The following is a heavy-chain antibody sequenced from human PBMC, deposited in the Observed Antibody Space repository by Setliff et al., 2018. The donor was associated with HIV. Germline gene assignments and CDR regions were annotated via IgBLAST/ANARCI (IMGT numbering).Heavy chain of an antibody. J-gene: IGHJ5*02. CDR3: ARHFGISYRSPFDP. CDR2: ISPDDSDT. V-gene: IGHV5-51*01. Sequence: GESLKISRKGSGYRFTSYWIGWVRQMPGKGLEWMGIISPDDSDTRYSPSFQGQFNISVDKSTSTAYLQWSSLKASDSAIYYCARHFGISYRSPFDPWGQGTLVTVSS. CDR1: GYRFTSYW. D-gene: IGHD3-3*01.